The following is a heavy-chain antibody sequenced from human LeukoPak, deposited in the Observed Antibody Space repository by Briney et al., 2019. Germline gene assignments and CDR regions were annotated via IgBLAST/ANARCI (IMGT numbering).Heavy chain of an antibody. CDR2: IKTDGSIT. CDR1: GFSFSVYW. V-gene: IGHV3-74*01. CDR3: AKEGYCSGGSCYSPYYFDY. D-gene: IGHD2-15*01. Sequence: GGSLRLSCAASGFSFSVYWMHWVRQAPGKGPVWVSRIKTDGSITDYADFVKGRFTISRDNAKNTLYLQMNSLRAEDTAVYYCAKEGYCSGGSCYSPYYFDYWGQGTLVTVSS. J-gene: IGHJ4*02.